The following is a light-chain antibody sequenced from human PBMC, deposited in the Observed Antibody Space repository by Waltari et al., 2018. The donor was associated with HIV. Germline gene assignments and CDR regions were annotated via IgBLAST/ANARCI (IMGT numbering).Light chain of an antibody. CDR1: SSDIGLYNL. J-gene: IGLJ3*02. Sequence: QSALTQHASVSGSLGQSITIPCTGTSSDIGLYNLVSWYQQHPGKAPQLVIHGVGTRPSGVSDRFSGSKSGNTASLTISTLQAEDEADYYCSSYINTDTLVFGGGTKLTVL. CDR3: SSYINTDTLV. V-gene: IGLV2-14*01. CDR2: GVG.